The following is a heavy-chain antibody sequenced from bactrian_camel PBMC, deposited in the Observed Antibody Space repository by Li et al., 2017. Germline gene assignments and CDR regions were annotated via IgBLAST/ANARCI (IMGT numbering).Heavy chain of an antibody. V-gene: IGHV3S1*01. CDR3: ANLGDYGLEAH. CDR2: IYPRGST. Sequence: QLVEFGGGSVQAGGSLRLSCALSGYPYSSICMAWIRQAPGNEREGVAAIYPRGSTYYADSVKGRFTISRDNAKNTLYLQLNSLKAEDTAMYYCANLGDYGLEAHWGQGTQVTVS. CDR1: GYPYSSIC. J-gene: IGHJ4*01. D-gene: IGHD5*01.